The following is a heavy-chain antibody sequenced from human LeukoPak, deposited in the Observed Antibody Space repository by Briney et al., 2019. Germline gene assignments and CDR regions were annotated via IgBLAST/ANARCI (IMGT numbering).Heavy chain of an antibody. CDR2: ISAYNDNT. Sequence: GASVKVSCKASGDTFTGNYMHWGRQAPGQGLEWMGWISAYNDNTNYAQKLQGRVTMTTDTSTSTAYMELRSLRSDDTAVYYCAKVHYDILTGYSHLDYWGQGTLVTVSS. V-gene: IGHV1-18*04. D-gene: IGHD3-9*01. J-gene: IGHJ4*02. CDR3: AKVHYDILTGYSHLDY. CDR1: GDTFTGNY.